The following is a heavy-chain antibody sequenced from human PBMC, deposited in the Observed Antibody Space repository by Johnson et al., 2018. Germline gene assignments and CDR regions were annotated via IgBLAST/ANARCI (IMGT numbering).Heavy chain of an antibody. J-gene: IGHJ4*02. Sequence: VQLVESGGGVVQPGRSLRLSCAASGFTFSSYGMHWVRQAPGRGLEWVAVLWNDGTNKYYVDSVKGRFTISRDDSKNTLYLQMNSLRAEETAAYYCARGGGYYYGSGSYFDYWGQGTLVTVSS. CDR1: GFTFSSYG. CDR2: LWNDGTNK. CDR3: ARGGGYYYGSGSYFDY. D-gene: IGHD3-10*01. V-gene: IGHV3-33*01.